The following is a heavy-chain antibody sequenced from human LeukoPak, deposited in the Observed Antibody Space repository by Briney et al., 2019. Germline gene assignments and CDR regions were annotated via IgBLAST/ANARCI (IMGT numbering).Heavy chain of an antibody. D-gene: IGHD5-24*01. CDR1: GFTFSSYS. CDR2: ISSSSTYI. CDR3: ARGAFDGYKYPIDY. Sequence: GRSLRLSCAASGFTFSSYSMNWVRQAPGEGLEWVSFISSSSTYIYYADSVKGRFTISRDNAKNSLYLQMNSLRAEDTAVYYCARGAFDGYKYPIDYWGQGTLVTVSS. V-gene: IGHV3-21*01. J-gene: IGHJ4*02.